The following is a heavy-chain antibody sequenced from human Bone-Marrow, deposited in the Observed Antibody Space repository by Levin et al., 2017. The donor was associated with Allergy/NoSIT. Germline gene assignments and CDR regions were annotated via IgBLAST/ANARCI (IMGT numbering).Heavy chain of an antibody. J-gene: IGHJ4*02. CDR2: IYYRGNT. D-gene: IGHD1-1*01. CDR3: ARENWTLYYLDY. V-gene: IGHV4-30-4*01. CDR1: GVSINSYDYY. Sequence: PSETLSLTCNVSGVSINSYDYYWSWIRQPPGKGLEWIGYIYYRGNTYYNPSLNGRVTISLDTSKNQFSLRLTSVTAADTAVYYCARENWTLYYLDYWGQGALVTVSS.